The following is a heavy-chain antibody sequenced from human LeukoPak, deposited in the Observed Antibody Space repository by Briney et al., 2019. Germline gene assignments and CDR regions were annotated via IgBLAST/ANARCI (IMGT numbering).Heavy chain of an antibody. J-gene: IGHJ4*02. D-gene: IGHD4-17*01. Sequence: GGSLRLSCAASGSTVSSNYMSWVRQAPGKGLEWVSVIYSGGSTYYSDSGKGRFTISRDNSKNTLYLQMNSLRAEDTAVYYCARAGYYGDHDYWGQGTLVTVSS. CDR2: IYSGGST. CDR1: GSTVSSNY. V-gene: IGHV3-66*02. CDR3: ARAGYYGDHDY.